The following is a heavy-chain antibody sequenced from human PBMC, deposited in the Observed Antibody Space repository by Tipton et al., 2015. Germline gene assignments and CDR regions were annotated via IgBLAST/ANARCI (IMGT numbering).Heavy chain of an antibody. CDR1: GASVSSDPFF. CDR3: ARGSRSSWTVTFDY. Sequence: TLSLTCNVSGASVSSDPFFWTWIRQPPGKGLEWIGYVFSSGSTNYNPSLKSRVTISLEASKNQFSLRLNSVTAADTAVYYCARGSRSSWTVTFDYWGQGTLVTVSS. V-gene: IGHV4-61*01. CDR2: VFSSGST. D-gene: IGHD6-13*01. J-gene: IGHJ4*02.